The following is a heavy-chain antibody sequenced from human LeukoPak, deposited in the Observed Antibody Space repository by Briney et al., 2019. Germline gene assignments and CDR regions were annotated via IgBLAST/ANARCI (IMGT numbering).Heavy chain of an antibody. CDR1: GFTFSSYT. D-gene: IGHD3-22*01. CDR3: AKGQNYYDGSGYYSTDY. J-gene: IGHJ4*02. V-gene: IGHV3-30*04. CDR2: ISSDGVNK. Sequence: GGSLRLSCAASGFTFSSYTMYWGRQAPGKGLEWVAVISSDGVNKYSADSVKGRFTISRDNSKNTLYLQMNSLRAADTAVYYCAKGQNYYDGSGYYSTDYWGQGTPVTVSS.